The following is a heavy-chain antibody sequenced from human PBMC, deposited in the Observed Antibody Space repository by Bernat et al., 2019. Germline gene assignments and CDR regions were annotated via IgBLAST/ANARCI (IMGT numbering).Heavy chain of an antibody. J-gene: IGHJ4*02. D-gene: IGHD2-2*01. CDR2: IYSGGST. V-gene: IGHV3-53*01. Sequence: EVQLVESGGGLIQPGGSLRLSCAASGFTVSSNYMSWVRQAPGKGLEWVSVIYSGGSTYYADSVKGRFTISRDNSKNTLYLKMNSLRAEDTAVYYCARDLVGGSSDYFDYWGQGTLVTVSS. CDR1: GFTVSSNY. CDR3: ARDLVGGSSDYFDY.